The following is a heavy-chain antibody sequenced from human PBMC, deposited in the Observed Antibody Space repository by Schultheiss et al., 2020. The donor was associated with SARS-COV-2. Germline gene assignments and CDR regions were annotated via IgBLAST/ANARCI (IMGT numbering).Heavy chain of an antibody. CDR1: GGSISSGDYY. Sequence: SETLSLTCTVSGGSISSGDYYWSWIRQPPGRGLEWIGSMFYTDNTYYNPPLKSRVTISADTSKNQFSLKLSSVTATDTAIYFCASTSDIVVALATTWGQGTLVTVSS. CDR2: MFYTDNT. V-gene: IGHV4-39*01. J-gene: IGHJ1*01. D-gene: IGHD2-15*01. CDR3: ASTSDIVVALATT.